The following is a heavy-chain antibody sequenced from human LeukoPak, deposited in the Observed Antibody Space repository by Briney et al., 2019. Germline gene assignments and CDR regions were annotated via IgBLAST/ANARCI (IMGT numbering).Heavy chain of an antibody. V-gene: IGHV4-34*01. CDR3: ARGRGIQLWPYYYYGIDV. CDR2: INHSGST. Sequence: SETLSLTCAVYGRSFSGYYWSWIRQPPGKGLEWIGEINHSGSTNYNPSLKSRVTISVDTSKNQFSLKLSSVTAADTAVYYCARGRGIQLWPYYYYGIDVWGQGTTVTVSS. D-gene: IGHD5-18*01. CDR1: GRSFSGYY. J-gene: IGHJ6*02.